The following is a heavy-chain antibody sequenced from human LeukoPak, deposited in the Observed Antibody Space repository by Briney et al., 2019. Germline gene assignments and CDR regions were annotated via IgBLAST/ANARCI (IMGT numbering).Heavy chain of an antibody. CDR2: IIPIFGTA. J-gene: IGHJ4*02. CDR3: ARETTYDYGDLYYFDY. D-gene: IGHD4-17*01. CDR1: GGTFSSYA. Sequence: SVKVSCKASGGTFSSYAISWVRQAPGQGLEWMGGIIPIFGTANYAQKFQGRVTITADESTSTAYMELSSLRSEDTAAYYCARETTYDYGDLYYFDYWGQGTLVTVSS. V-gene: IGHV1-69*13.